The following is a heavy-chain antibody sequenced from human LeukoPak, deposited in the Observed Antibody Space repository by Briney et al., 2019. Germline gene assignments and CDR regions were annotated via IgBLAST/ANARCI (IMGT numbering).Heavy chain of an antibody. J-gene: IGHJ4*02. CDR3: AKCRGSYSTEPFDY. D-gene: IGHD1-26*01. V-gene: IGHV3-23*01. CDR1: GFTFSSYA. Sequence: GGSLRLSCAASGFTFSSYAMSWVRQAPGKGLEWVSAISGGGGSTYYADSVKGRFTISRDNSKNTLYLQMNSLRAEDTAVYYCAKCRGSYSTEPFDYWGQGTLVTVSS. CDR2: ISGGGGST.